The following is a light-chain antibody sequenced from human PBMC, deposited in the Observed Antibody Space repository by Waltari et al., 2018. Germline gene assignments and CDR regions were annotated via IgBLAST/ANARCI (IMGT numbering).Light chain of an antibody. CDR1: QSVSSSY. J-gene: IGKJ3*01. CDR2: GAS. CDR3: QQYGSSPGFT. Sequence: EIVLTQSPGTLSLSPGERATLPCRASQSVSSSYLAWYQQKPGQAPRLLIYGASSMATGIPDRFSGSGSGTDFTLTISRLEPEDFAVYYCQQYGSSPGFTFGPGTKVDIK. V-gene: IGKV3-20*01.